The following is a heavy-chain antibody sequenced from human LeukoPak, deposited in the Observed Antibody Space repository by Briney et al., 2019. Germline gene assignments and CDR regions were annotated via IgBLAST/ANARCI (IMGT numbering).Heavy chain of an antibody. CDR1: GFTFSDYY. V-gene: IGHV3-11*01. Sequence: GGSLRLSCAASGFTFSDYYMSWIRQAPGKGLEWVSYISSSGSTIYYADSVKGRFTISRDNAKNSLYPQMNSLRAEDTAVYYCARGEKYYYDFIDYWGQGTLVTVSS. D-gene: IGHD3-22*01. J-gene: IGHJ4*02. CDR3: ARGEKYYYDFIDY. CDR2: ISSSGSTI.